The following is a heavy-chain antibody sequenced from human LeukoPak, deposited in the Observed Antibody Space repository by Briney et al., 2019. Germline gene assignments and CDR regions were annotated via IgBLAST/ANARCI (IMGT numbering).Heavy chain of an antibody. J-gene: IGHJ6*04. V-gene: IGHV3-74*01. CDR3: VRGIKDIAAADTYVCMDG. D-gene: IGHD6-13*01. CDR1: GFTFGNNW. Sequence: HPGGSLRLSCAASGFTFGNNWMHWVRHAPGKGLVWVSRINSDGGGTIYADSVKGRFTVSRVNAKNTLYLQMNSLRAEDTALYYCVRGIKDIAAADTYVCMDGGGKASSVTVSS. CDR2: INSDGGGT.